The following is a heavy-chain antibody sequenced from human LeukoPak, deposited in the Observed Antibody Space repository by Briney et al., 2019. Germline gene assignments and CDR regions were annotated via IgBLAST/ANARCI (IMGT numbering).Heavy chain of an antibody. V-gene: IGHV3-33*08. J-gene: IGHJ4*02. D-gene: IGHD6-19*01. CDR3: ARASSGWSHDLYYFDY. CDR1: GFTFSSYG. Sequence: QAGGSLRLSCAASGFTFSSYGMHWVRQAPGKGLEWVAVIWYDGSNKYYADSVKGRFTISRDNSKNTLYLQMNSLRAEDTAVYYCARASSGWSHDLYYFDYWGQGTLVTVSS. CDR2: IWYDGSNK.